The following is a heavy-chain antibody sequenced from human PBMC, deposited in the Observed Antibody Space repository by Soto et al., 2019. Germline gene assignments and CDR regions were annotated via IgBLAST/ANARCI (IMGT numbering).Heavy chain of an antibody. CDR2: IYSGGST. V-gene: IGHV3-53*01. CDR3: ASRGTLQSKYGMDV. CDR1: GFTVSSNY. Sequence: QPGGSLRLSCAASGFTVSSNYMSWVRQAPGKGLEWVSVIYSGGSTYYADSVKGRFTISRDNSKNTLYLQMNSLRAEDTAVYYCASRGTLQSKYGMDVWGQGTTVTVSS. D-gene: IGHD4-4*01. J-gene: IGHJ6*02.